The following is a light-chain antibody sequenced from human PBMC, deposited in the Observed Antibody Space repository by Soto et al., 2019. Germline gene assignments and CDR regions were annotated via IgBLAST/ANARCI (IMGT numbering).Light chain of an antibody. Sequence: IVMTQSPATLSVSPVERTNLSCRASQTVSSNLAWYQQKPGHAPRLLVYGASSRATGIPDRFSGSGSGTDFTLTISRLEPADSAVYYCQQYGSSPTFGGGTKVDI. J-gene: IGKJ4*02. CDR1: QTVSSN. CDR2: GAS. CDR3: QQYGSSPT. V-gene: IGKV3-20*01.